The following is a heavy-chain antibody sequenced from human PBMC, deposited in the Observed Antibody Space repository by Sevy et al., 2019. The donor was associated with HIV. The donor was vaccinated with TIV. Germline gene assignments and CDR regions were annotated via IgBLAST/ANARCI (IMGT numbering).Heavy chain of an antibody. CDR1: GYTFTSYG. Sequence: GESLKISCKASGYTFTSYGISWVRQAPGQGLEWMGWISAYNGNTNYAQKLQGRVTMTTDTSTSTAYMELRSLRSDDTAVYYCARERYCSSTSCLRGAVGMDVWGQGTTVTVSS. J-gene: IGHJ6*02. CDR2: ISAYNGNT. D-gene: IGHD2-2*01. CDR3: ARERYCSSTSCLRGAVGMDV. V-gene: IGHV1-18*01.